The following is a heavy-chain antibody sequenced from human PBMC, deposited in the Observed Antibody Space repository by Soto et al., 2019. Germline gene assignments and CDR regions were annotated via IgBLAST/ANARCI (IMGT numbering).Heavy chain of an antibody. CDR3: ARYLIIPRAFDI. CDR1: GFTFSTYS. Sequence: XGFLRLSFSVSGFTFSTYSMAWIRQAPGKGLEWLSYISSSSSVIYYADSVKGRITVSRDNGKNALILQMHSLRADDTAVYYCARYLIIPRAFDIWGQGTAVTVS. D-gene: IGHD2-21*01. CDR2: ISSSSSVI. V-gene: IGHV3-48*04. J-gene: IGHJ3*02.